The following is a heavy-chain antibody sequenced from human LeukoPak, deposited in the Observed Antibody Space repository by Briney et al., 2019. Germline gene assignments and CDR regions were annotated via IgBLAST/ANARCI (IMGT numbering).Heavy chain of an antibody. D-gene: IGHD3-10*01. Sequence: SETLSLTCAVYGGSFSGYYWSWIRQPPGKGLEWIGEINHSGSTNYNPSLKSRVTISVDTSKNQFSLKLSSVTAADTAVYYCARVGDDYADPWGQGTLVTVSS. V-gene: IGHV4-34*09. CDR1: GGSFSGYY. CDR2: INHSGST. J-gene: IGHJ5*02. CDR3: ARVGDDYADP.